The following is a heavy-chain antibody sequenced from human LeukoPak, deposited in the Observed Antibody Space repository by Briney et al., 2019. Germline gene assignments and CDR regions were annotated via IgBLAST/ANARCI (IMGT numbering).Heavy chain of an antibody. CDR1: GFTFNTYA. CDR2: VSGNGRDT. CDR3: TRTSTGDRMVFDY. D-gene: IGHD7-27*01. V-gene: IGHV3-23*01. J-gene: IGHJ4*02. Sequence: GGSLRLSCAASGFTFNTYAMTWVRQAPGKGLEWVSTVSGNGRDTYCADSMKGRFTISRDDPKNTLYLQMNSLKTEDTAVYYCTRTSTGDRMVFDYWGQGTLVTVSS.